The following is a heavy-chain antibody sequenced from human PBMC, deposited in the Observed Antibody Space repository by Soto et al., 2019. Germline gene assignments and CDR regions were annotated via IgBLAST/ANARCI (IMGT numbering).Heavy chain of an antibody. D-gene: IGHD2-21*01. V-gene: IGHV1-2*04. CDR2: INPNSGGT. CDR3: ARDAESGIAGAFDI. J-gene: IGHJ3*02. Sequence: ASVKVSCKASGYTFTGYYMHWVRQAPGQGLEWMGWINPNSGGTNYAQKFQGWVTMTRDTSISTAYMELSRLRSDDTAVYYCARDAESGIAGAFDIWGQGTMVTVSS. CDR1: GYTFTGYY.